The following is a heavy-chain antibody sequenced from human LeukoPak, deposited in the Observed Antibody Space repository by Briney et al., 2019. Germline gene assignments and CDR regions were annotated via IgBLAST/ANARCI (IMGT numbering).Heavy chain of an antibody. CDR3: ARNAGGNLDY. CDR2: IYYSGST. V-gene: IGHV4-59*08. CDR1: GDSVTSYS. Sequence: SETVSLTCVVSGDSVTSYSWTWIRQPPGKGLEWIGYIYYSGSTDYNPSLRSRVTMSVDTFKHQLSLKLSSVTAADTAVYYCARNAGGNLDYWGRGTLVTVSS. D-gene: IGHD4-23*01. J-gene: IGHJ4*02.